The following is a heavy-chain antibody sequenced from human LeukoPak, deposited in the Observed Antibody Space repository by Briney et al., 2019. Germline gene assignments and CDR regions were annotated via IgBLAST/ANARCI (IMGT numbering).Heavy chain of an antibody. Sequence: GGSLRLSCAASGFTFSSYGMHWVRQAPGKGLEWVAFIRYDGSNKYYADSVKGRFTISRDNSKNTLYLQMNSLRAEDTAVYYCARDGVVGATQWYFDLWGRGTLVTVSS. V-gene: IGHV3-30*02. J-gene: IGHJ2*01. CDR1: GFTFSSYG. D-gene: IGHD1-26*01. CDR3: ARDGVVGATQWYFDL. CDR2: IRYDGSNK.